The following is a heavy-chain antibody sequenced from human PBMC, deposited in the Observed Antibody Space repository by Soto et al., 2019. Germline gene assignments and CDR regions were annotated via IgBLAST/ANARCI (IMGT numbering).Heavy chain of an antibody. Sequence: PGESLKISCKGSGYSFTSYWIGWVRQMPGKGLEWMGIIYPGDSDTRYSPSFQGQVTISADKSISTAYLQWSSLKASDTAMYYYARHQKTLRSSRWYRGGGGNYYYYGMDVWGQGTTVTVSS. J-gene: IGHJ6*02. CDR2: IYPGDSDT. CDR3: ARHQKTLRSSRWYRGGGGNYYYYGMDV. D-gene: IGHD6-13*01. V-gene: IGHV5-51*01. CDR1: GYSFTSYW.